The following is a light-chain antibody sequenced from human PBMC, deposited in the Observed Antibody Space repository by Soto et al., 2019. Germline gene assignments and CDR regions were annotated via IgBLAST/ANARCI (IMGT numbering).Light chain of an antibody. CDR3: VLYMGSGIWV. CDR2: STD. Sequence: QAVVTQEPSFSVSPGRTVTLTCGLSSGSVSTSSYPSWYQQTPGQAPRTLIYSTDTRSSGVPDRFSGSILGNKAALTITGAQADDESGYYCVLYMGSGIWVFGGGTKLTVL. CDR1: SGSVSTSSY. J-gene: IGLJ3*02. V-gene: IGLV8-61*01.